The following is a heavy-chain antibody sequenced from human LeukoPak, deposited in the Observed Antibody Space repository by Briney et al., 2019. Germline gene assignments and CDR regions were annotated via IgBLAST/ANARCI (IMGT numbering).Heavy chain of an antibody. D-gene: IGHD2-2*03. Sequence: PGGSLRLSCAASGFTFSSYSMNWVRQAPGKGLEWVSSISSSSSSYIYYADSVKGRFTISRDNAKNSLYLQMNSLRAEDTAVYYCARDLGIVVVPADTGFDYWGQGTLVTVSS. V-gene: IGHV3-21*01. CDR3: ARDLGIVVVPADTGFDY. CDR2: ISSSSSSYI. J-gene: IGHJ4*02. CDR1: GFTFSSYS.